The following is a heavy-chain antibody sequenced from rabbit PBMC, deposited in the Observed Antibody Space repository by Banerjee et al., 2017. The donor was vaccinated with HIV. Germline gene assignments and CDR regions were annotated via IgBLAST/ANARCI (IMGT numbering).Heavy chain of an antibody. J-gene: IGHJ4*01. V-gene: IGHV1S7*01. CDR3: ARDLAGVIGWNFNL. Sequence: QLKESGGGLVQPGGSLKLSCKASGFTISNGYYICWVRQAPGKGLEWVGCIGASSGSTYYASWAKGRFTISSHNAQNTVSLQMNSLTAADTASYFCARDLAGVIGWNFNLWGQGTLVTVS. CDR2: IGASSGST. D-gene: IGHD4-1*01. CDR1: GFTISNGYY.